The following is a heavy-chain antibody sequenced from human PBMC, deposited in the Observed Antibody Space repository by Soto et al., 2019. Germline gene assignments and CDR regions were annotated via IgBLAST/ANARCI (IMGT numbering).Heavy chain of an antibody. Sequence: VASVKVSCKASGGTFSSYAISWVRQAPGQGLEWMGGIIPIFGTANYAQKFQGRVTITADESTSTAYMELSSLRSEDTAVYYCARDLAPRIAVAGDAFDIWGQGTMVTVSS. CDR3: ARDLAPRIAVAGDAFDI. CDR1: GGTFSSYA. J-gene: IGHJ3*02. CDR2: IIPIFGTA. V-gene: IGHV1-69*13. D-gene: IGHD6-19*01.